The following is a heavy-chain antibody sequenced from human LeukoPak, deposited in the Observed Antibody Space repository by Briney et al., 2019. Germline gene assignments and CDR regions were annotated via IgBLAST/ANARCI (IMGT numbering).Heavy chain of an antibody. V-gene: IGHV1-2*02. CDR2: INPNSDGT. CDR1: GYTFTGYY. D-gene: IGHD2-21*01. CDR3: AAESGDDYFDY. J-gene: IGHJ4*02. Sequence: ASVKVSCKASGYTFTGYYMHWVRQAPGHGLECMGWINPNSDGTNYAQKFQGRVTMTRDTSISTAYMELSRLRSDDTAVYFCAAESGDDYFDYWGQGTLVTVSS.